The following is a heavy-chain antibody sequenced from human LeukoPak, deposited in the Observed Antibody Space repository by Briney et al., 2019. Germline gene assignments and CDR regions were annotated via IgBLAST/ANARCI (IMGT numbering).Heavy chain of an antibody. V-gene: IGHV3-49*04. J-gene: IGHJ3*02. D-gene: IGHD1-26*01. CDR3: TRILLKWELPGSDAFDI. Sequence: GGSLRLSCTASGFTFGDYAMSWVRQAPGKGLEWVGFIRSKAYGATTEYAASLKDRFTISRDDSKSIAYLQVNSLKTEDTAVYYCTRILLKWELPGSDAFDIWGEGTMVTVSS. CDR1: GFTFGDYA. CDR2: IRSKAYGATT.